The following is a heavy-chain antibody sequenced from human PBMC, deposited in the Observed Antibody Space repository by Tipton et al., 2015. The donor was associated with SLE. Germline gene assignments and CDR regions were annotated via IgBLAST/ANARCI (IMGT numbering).Heavy chain of an antibody. D-gene: IGHD2-21*01. J-gene: IGHJ4*02. CDR1: GYTFTSFG. CDR2: ISPYNDIT. V-gene: IGHV1-18*01. Sequence: QLVQSGAEMKTPGASVKVSCKASGYTFTSFGLSWVRQAPGKGLEWMGWISPYNDITNYAQKLQGRVSMTTDTSTSTAYLELRSLRSDDTAVYYCARAGEDCGGDCYSDWGRGTLVTVSS. CDR3: ARAGEDCGGDCYSD.